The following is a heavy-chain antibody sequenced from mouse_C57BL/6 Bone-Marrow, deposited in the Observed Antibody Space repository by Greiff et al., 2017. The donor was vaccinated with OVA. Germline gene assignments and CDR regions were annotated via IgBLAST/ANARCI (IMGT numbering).Heavy chain of an antibody. Sequence: QVQLQQSGAELARPGASVKLSCKASGYTFTSYGISWVKQRTGQCLEWIGEIYPRSGNTYYNEKFKGKATLTADKSSSTAYMELRSLTSEDSAVYFCARGWSRWLPYYAMDYWGQGTSVTVSS. CDR2: IYPRSGNT. V-gene: IGHV1-81*01. J-gene: IGHJ4*01. CDR1: GYTFTSYG. D-gene: IGHD2-3*01. CDR3: ARGWSRWLPYYAMDY.